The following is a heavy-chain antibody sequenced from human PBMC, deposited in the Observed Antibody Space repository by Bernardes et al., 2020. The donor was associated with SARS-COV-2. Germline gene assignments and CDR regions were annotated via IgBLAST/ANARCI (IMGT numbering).Heavy chain of an antibody. CDR2: LNHSGST. D-gene: IGHD2-15*01. CDR3: ARGLTTLDIVVVVAFGSNWFDP. V-gene: IGHV4-34*01. J-gene: IGHJ5*02. Sequence: ILSLPCPVYGWSFTGSYWIWIRQPPWKGLEWIGELNHSGSTNYNPSLKSRVTISVDTSKNQFSLKLSSMTAADTAVYYCARGLTTLDIVVVVAFGSNWFDPWGQGTLVTVSS. CDR1: GWSFTGSY.